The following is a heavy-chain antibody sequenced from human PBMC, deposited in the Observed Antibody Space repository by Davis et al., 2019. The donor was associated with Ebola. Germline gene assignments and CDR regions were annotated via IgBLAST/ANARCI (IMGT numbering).Heavy chain of an antibody. CDR2: ISTSGST. Sequence: SETLSLTCTVSGGSISSASYFWTWIRQPAGKGLEWIGHISTSGSTNSNPSLKSRLTISVDTSKNQFSLKLSSVTAADTAVYYCARDVGRAGWFDPWSQGTLVTVSS. D-gene: IGHD1-26*01. V-gene: IGHV4-61*09. CDR1: GGSISSASYF. J-gene: IGHJ5*02. CDR3: ARDVGRAGWFDP.